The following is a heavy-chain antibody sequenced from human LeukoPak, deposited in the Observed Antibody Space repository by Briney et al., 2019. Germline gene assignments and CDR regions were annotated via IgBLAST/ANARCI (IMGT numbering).Heavy chain of an antibody. V-gene: IGHV1-18*01. J-gene: IGHJ4*02. D-gene: IGHD2-2*01. CDR2: ISAYNGNT. CDR3: ARSLGYCSSTSCSNFDY. CDR1: GYTFTSYG. Sequence: ASVKVSCKASGYTFTSYGISWARQAPGQGLEWMGWISAYNGNTNYAQKLQGRVTMTTDTSTSTAYMELRSLRSDDTAVYYCARSLGYCSSTSCSNFDYWGQGTLVTVSS.